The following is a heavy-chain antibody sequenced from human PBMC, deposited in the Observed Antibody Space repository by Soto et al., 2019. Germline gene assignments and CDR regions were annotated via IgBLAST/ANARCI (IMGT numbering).Heavy chain of an antibody. V-gene: IGHV3-30-3*01. D-gene: IGHD3-22*01. Sequence: QVQLVESGGGVVQPGTSLRLSCAASGFTFSTYAMYWVRQAPGRGLEWVAVISDDGNTKYYADSVKGRFTISRDNSSNTLYLQIYSLRAEDAAVYYCASSYFYDSGGYYPFDYWGQGTRVTVSS. CDR3: ASSYFYDSGGYYPFDY. CDR2: ISDDGNTK. J-gene: IGHJ4*02. CDR1: GFTFSTYA.